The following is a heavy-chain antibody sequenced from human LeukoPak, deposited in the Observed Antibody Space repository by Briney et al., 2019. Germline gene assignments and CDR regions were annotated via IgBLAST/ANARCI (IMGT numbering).Heavy chain of an antibody. V-gene: IGHV1-69*06. J-gene: IGHJ1*01. CDR3: ARDYRLGSSSWPPEYFQH. D-gene: IGHD6-13*01. Sequence: SVKVSCKASGGTFSSYAISWVRQAPGQGLEWMGGIIPIFGTANYAQKFQGRVTTTADKSTSTAYMELSSLRSEDTAVYYCARDYRLGSSSWPPEYFQHWGQGTLVTVSS. CDR1: GGTFSSYA. CDR2: IIPIFGTA.